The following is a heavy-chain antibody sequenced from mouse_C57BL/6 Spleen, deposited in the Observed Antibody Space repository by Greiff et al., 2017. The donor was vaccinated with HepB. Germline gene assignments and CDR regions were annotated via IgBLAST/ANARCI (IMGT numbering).Heavy chain of an antibody. D-gene: IGHD2-3*01. V-gene: IGHV5-17*01. CDR3: ARRYDGYYTWFAY. J-gene: IGHJ3*01. CDR2: ISSGSSTI. Sequence: EVQLVESGGGLVKPGGSLKLSCAASGFTFSDYGMHWVRQAPEKGLEWVAYISSGSSTIYYADTVKGRFTISRDNAKNTLFLQMTSLRSEDTAMYYCARRYDGYYTWFAYWGQGTLVTVSA. CDR1: GFTFSDYG.